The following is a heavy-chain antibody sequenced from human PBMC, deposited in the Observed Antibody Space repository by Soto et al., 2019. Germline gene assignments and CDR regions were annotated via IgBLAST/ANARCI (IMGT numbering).Heavy chain of an antibody. CDR1: GGTFSSYA. CDR3: AAGYYYDTSGYYYGLDY. D-gene: IGHD3-22*01. Sequence: VKVSCKDSGGTFSSYAISWVRQAPGQGLEWMGGIIPIFGTANYAQKFQGRVTITADESTSTAYMELSRLRSEDTAVYYCAAGYYYDTSGYYYGLDYWGQGTLVTVSS. V-gene: IGHV1-69*13. J-gene: IGHJ4*02. CDR2: IIPIFGTA.